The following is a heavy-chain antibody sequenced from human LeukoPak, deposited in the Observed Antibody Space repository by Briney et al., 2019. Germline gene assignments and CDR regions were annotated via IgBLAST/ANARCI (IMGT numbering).Heavy chain of an antibody. J-gene: IGHJ4*02. CDR3: ARSGGSGFQLDS. CDR1: GGSIGSYY. V-gene: IGHV4-4*07. CDR2: SYTTGST. Sequence: PDTLSLTCTVSGGSIGSYYWSRIRQPAGKGLEWIGRSYTTGSTNYNPSLKSRVTMSLDTSKNQLSLNLSSVTAADTAVYYCARSGGSGFQLDSWGQGTLVTVSS. D-gene: IGHD1-26*01.